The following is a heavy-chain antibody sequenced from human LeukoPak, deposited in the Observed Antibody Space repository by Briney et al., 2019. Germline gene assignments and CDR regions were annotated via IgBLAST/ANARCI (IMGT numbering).Heavy chain of an antibody. J-gene: IGHJ6*02. CDR1: GFTFTNSA. CDR3: AAATPGYYYYYGMDV. CDR2: IAVGSGNT. Sequence: GASVKVSCKASGFTFTNSAMQWVRQARGQRLEWIGWIAVGSGNTNYAQKFQERVTITRDMSTSTAYMELSSLRSEDTAVYYCAAATPGYYYYYGMDVWGQGTTVTVSS. V-gene: IGHV1-58*02.